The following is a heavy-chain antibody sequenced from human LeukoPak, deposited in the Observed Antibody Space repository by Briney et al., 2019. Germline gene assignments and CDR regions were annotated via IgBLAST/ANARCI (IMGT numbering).Heavy chain of an antibody. V-gene: IGHV3-48*03. D-gene: IGHD1-26*01. CDR2: ISSSGSTI. CDR1: GFTFSSYE. J-gene: IGHJ6*02. Sequence: GGSLRLSCAASGFTFSSYEMNWVRQAPGKGLEWVSYISSSGSTIYYADSVKGRFTISRDNAKNSLYLQMNSLRAEDTAVYYCAREKGSYLIYYYYYGMDVWGQGTTVTVSS. CDR3: AREKGSYLIYYYYYGMDV.